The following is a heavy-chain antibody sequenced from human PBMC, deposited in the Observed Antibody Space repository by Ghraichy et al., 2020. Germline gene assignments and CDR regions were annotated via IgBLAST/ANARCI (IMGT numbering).Heavy chain of an antibody. J-gene: IGHJ3*02. CDR1: GFTFNNYA. CDR3: ARGNLQQLVRSGIDI. D-gene: IGHD6-6*01. Sequence: GESLRLSCAASGFTFNNYAIHWVRQAPGKGLECVAVISHNGNNKYYAESVKGRFTISRDNAKNTLDLQMNSLRSEDTALYYCARGNLQQLVRSGIDIWGQGTMVTVSS. V-gene: IGHV3-30*04. CDR2: ISHNGNNK.